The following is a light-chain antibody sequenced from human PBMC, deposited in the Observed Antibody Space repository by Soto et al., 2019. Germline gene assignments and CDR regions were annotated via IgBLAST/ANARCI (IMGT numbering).Light chain of an antibody. J-gene: IGLJ1*01. CDR2: EVN. CDR1: SSDIGGYNF. Sequence: QSALTQPASVSGSPGQSITISCTGTSSDIGGYNFVSWYQQHPGKAPKLMISEVNNRPSGVSDRFSGSKSGNTASLTISGLQSEDEGDYYCSSYSSTSTLFVFGTGTKVTVL. CDR3: SSYSSTSTLFV. V-gene: IGLV2-14*03.